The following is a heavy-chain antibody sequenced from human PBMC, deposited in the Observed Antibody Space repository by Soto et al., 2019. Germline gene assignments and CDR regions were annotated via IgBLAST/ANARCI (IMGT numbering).Heavy chain of an antibody. V-gene: IGHV4-39*01. CDR3: AATGGYGDYFGY. J-gene: IGHJ4*02. CDR1: GGSISSSSYY. D-gene: IGHD4-17*01. Sequence: SETLSVTCTVSGGSISSSSYYWGWIRQPPGKGLEWIGSIYYSGSTYYNPSLKSRVTISVDTSKNQFSLKLSSVTAADTAVYYCAATGGYGDYFGYWGQGTLVTVSS. CDR2: IYYSGST.